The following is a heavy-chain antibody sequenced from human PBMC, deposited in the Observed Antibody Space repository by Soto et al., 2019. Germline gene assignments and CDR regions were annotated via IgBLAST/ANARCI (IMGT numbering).Heavy chain of an antibody. Sequence: GGSLRLSCAASGFTFNSYGIHWLRQAPGKGLEWVAGVSYDGSKEYYTESVRGRFTISRDNSRNTLDLQMNSLRAEDTAVYYCAKDTYYHDSSGYYVFDFWGQGTLVTVSS. CDR2: VSYDGSKE. CDR3: AKDTYYHDSSGYYVFDF. V-gene: IGHV3-30*18. CDR1: GFTFNSYG. D-gene: IGHD3-22*01. J-gene: IGHJ4*02.